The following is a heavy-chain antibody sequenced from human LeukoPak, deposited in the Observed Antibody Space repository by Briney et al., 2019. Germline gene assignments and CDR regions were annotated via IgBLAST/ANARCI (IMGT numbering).Heavy chain of an antibody. V-gene: IGHV4-39*01. CDR1: GGSISSSDYY. Sequence: TPSETLSHTCTVSGGSISSSDYYWGWIRQPPGKGLEWIGSVYYSGSTSYNPSLKSRVTISVDTSKNQFSLKLSSVTAADTAVYYCARHISASMVRGVFTWGQGTLVTVSS. D-gene: IGHD3-10*01. J-gene: IGHJ5*02. CDR2: VYYSGST. CDR3: ARHISASMVRGVFT.